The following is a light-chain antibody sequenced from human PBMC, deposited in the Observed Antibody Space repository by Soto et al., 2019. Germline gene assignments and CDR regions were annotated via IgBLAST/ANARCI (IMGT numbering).Light chain of an antibody. Sequence: IVLTQFPGTLSLSPGESATLSCRASLSVTIRYFHWYQQKPGQAPRLLIKGASTRAPDIPERFSGSGSGTDFTLTIDRLEPEDFAVYYCQHYGSSRWTFGQGTRVDIK. CDR3: QHYGSSRWT. CDR1: LSVTIRY. J-gene: IGKJ1*01. V-gene: IGKV3-20*01. CDR2: GAS.